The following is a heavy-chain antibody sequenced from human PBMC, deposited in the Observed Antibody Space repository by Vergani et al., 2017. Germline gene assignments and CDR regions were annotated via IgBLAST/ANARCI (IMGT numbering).Heavy chain of an antibody. Sequence: QVQLQQSGPGLVKPSQTLTLTCAISGDSVSSNSAAWNWNRQSPSRGFEWLGRTYYRSKWYNDDAVSVKSRITSNPETSKNQFSLQLNSVTPEDTAVYYAARAPRALSNLEYFDFWGQGTLVTVSS. CDR1: GDSVSSNSAA. V-gene: IGHV6-1*01. CDR3: ARAPRALSNLEYFDF. J-gene: IGHJ4*02. CDR2: TYYRSKWYN. D-gene: IGHD1-1*01.